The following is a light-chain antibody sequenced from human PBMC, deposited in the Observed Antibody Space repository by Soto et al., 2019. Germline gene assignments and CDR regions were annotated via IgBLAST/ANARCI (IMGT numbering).Light chain of an antibody. V-gene: IGKV3D-20*02. CDR2: AIS. CDR3: QQHSNSPWT. Sequence: EIVLTQSPGTLSLSPGESAALSCRASQSVTSNYLVWYRQKPGQAPRLLIYAISSRAAGIPDRCSGSGSGTDFTLTITRLEPEDSAVYYCQQHSNSPWTFGHGTRVEI. J-gene: IGKJ1*01. CDR1: QSVTSNY.